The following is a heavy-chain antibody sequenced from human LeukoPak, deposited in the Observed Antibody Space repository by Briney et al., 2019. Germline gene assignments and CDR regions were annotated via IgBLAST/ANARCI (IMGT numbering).Heavy chain of an antibody. CDR1: GFTFSSYW. D-gene: IGHD6-19*01. V-gene: IGHV3-30*03. Sequence: GGSLRLSCAASGFTFSSYWMSWVRQAPGKGLEWVAVISYDGSNKYYADSVKGRFTISRDNSKNTLYLQMNSLRAEDTAVYYCARDGKGLAYYFDYWGQGTLVTVSS. J-gene: IGHJ4*02. CDR3: ARDGKGLAYYFDY. CDR2: ISYDGSNK.